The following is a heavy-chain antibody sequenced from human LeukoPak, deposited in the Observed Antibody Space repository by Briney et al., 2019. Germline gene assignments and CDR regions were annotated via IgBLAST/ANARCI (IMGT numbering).Heavy chain of an antibody. CDR3: ASQSDYGDYDGGY. Sequence: SETLSLTCAVYGGSFSGYYWSWIRQPPGKGLEWIGEINHSGSTNYNPSLKSRVTISVDTSKNQFSLKLSSVTATDTAVYYCASQSDYGDYDGGYWGQGTLVTVSS. CDR2: INHSGST. J-gene: IGHJ4*02. CDR1: GGSFSGYY. D-gene: IGHD4-17*01. V-gene: IGHV4-34*01.